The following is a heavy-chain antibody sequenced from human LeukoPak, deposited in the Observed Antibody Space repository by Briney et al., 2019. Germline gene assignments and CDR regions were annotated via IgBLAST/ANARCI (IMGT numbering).Heavy chain of an antibody. CDR2: IIPILGIA. CDR3: ARERLGGYNPLDC. Sequence: SVKVSCKASGGTFSSYAISWVRQAPGQGLEWMGRIIPILGIANYAQKFQGRATITADKSTSTAYMELSSLGSEDTAVYYCARERLGGYNPLDCWGQGTLVTVSS. D-gene: IGHD5-24*01. CDR1: GGTFSSYA. V-gene: IGHV1-69*04. J-gene: IGHJ4*02.